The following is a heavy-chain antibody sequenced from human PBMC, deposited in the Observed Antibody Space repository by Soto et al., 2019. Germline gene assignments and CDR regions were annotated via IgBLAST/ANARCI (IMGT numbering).Heavy chain of an antibody. CDR1: GFTFSSYA. V-gene: IGHV3-30-3*01. J-gene: IGHJ4*02. Sequence: GGSLRLSCAASGFTFSSYAMHWVRQAPGKGLEWVAVISYDGSNKYYADSVKGRFTISRDNSKNTLYLQMNSLRAEDTAVYYCATHRTHDSSGYYPFDYWGQGTLVTVSS. CDR3: ATHRTHDSSGYYPFDY. CDR2: ISYDGSNK. D-gene: IGHD3-22*01.